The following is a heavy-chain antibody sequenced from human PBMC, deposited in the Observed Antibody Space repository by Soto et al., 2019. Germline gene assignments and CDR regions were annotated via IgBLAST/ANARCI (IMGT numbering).Heavy chain of an antibody. CDR2: IYHSGST. V-gene: IGHV4-30-2*01. CDR1: GGSISSGGYS. Sequence: QLQLQESGSGLVKPSQTLSLTCAVSGGSISSGGYSWSWIRQPPGKGLEWIGYIYHSGSTYYNPSLKSRVTISVDRSKNQFSLKLSSVTAADSAVYYCAGVRGPYCGGECYPPKPNWFDPWGQGTLVTVSS. D-gene: IGHD2-21*01. J-gene: IGHJ5*02. CDR3: AGVRGPYCGGECYPPKPNWFDP.